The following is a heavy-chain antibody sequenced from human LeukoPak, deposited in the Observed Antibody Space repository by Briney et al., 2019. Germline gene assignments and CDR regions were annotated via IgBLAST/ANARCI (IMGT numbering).Heavy chain of an antibody. CDR3: ARVAGSCSGGGCLDWFDS. V-gene: IGHV4-59*01. Sequence: SETLSLTCTVSGGSLSSSYCTWIRQPPGKGLEWIGYIYYSGSTNYNPSLKSRVTISVDTSKNQFSLRLRSVTAADTAVYYCARVAGSCSGGGCLDWFDSWGQGTLVTVSS. D-gene: IGHD2-15*01. J-gene: IGHJ5*01. CDR1: GGSLSSSY. CDR2: IYYSGST.